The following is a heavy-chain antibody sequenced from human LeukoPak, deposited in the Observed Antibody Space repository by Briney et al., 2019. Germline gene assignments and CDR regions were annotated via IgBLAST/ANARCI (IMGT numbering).Heavy chain of an antibody. CDR1: GDSVSSNRAA. D-gene: IGHD3-22*01. CDR2: TYYKSKWYY. J-gene: IGHJ4*02. CDR3: ARGSYESSSYHRGKDY. Sequence: SQTLSLTCAISGDSVSSNRAAWNWIRQSPSRGLEWLGRTYYKSKWYYDYATSVKSRITINPDTSRNQFYLQLNSVTPADTAVYYCARGSYESSSYHRGKDYWGQGTLVTVSS. V-gene: IGHV6-1*01.